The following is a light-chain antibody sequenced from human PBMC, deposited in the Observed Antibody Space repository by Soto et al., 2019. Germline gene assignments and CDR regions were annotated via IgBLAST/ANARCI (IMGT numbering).Light chain of an antibody. CDR3: QQVSSYPLT. V-gene: IGKV3-20*01. Sequence: EFVLTQSPGTLSLSPGDRATLSCRAIQTVRNNYLAWYQHKPGQAPRLLIYDASSRATGIPDRFSGGGSGNDFTRTISRLEPEDFAVYYCQQVSSYPLTFGGGTKVEIQ. J-gene: IGKJ4*01. CDR2: DAS. CDR1: QTVRNNY.